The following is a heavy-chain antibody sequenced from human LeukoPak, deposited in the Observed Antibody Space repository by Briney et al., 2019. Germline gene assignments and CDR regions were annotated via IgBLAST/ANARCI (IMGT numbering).Heavy chain of an antibody. CDR1: GLSFSSFA. D-gene: IGHD1-14*01. CDR3: ARASWVSTTDGVR. J-gene: IGHJ4*02. Sequence: GGSLRLSCVATGLSFSSFAMSWVRQGPARGLEWVSSIRGNGETFYGDSVKGRFTLYSDSSTNTVYFQLNNLRVEDTAIYYCARASWVSTTDGVRWGQGTLVTVSS. CDR2: IRGNGET. V-gene: IGHV3-23*01.